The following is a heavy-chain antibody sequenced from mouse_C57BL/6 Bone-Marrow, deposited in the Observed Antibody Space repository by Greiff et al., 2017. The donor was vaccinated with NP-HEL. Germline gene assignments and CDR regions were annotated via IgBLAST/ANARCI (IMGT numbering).Heavy chain of an antibody. D-gene: IGHD2-1*01. J-gene: IGHJ2*01. CDR1: GYTFTSYW. V-gene: IGHV1-64*01. CDR2: IHPNSGST. CDR3: ARLDYGNYGY. Sequence: QVQLQQSGAELARPGASVKLSCKASGYTFTSYWMHWVKQRPGQGLEWIGMIHPNSGSTNYNEKFKSKATLTVDKSSSTAYMQLSSLTSEDSAVYYCARLDYGNYGYWGQGTTLTVSS.